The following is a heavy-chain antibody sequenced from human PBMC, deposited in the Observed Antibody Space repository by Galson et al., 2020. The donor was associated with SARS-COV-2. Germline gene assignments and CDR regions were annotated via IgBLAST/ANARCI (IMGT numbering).Heavy chain of an antibody. D-gene: IGHD2-2*02. CDR2: ISFDGINE. Sequence: GGSLRLSCGASGFIFSTIGMQWVRQAPGKGLEWVAFISFDGINEYYADSVKGRFTVSRDNSRNTLYLQMNSLRVEDTAVYYCARDRYCSTTTCYNWFDPWGQGTLVTVSS. J-gene: IGHJ5*02. CDR3: ARDRYCSTTTCYNWFDP. V-gene: IGHV3-33*05. CDR1: GFIFSTIG.